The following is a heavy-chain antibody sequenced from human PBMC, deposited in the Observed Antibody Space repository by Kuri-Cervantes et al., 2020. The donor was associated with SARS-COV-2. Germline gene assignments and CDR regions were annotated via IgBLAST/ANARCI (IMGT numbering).Heavy chain of an antibody. CDR2: IYYSGST. V-gene: IGHV4-59*04. Sequence: SETLSLTCTVSGGSISSHYWSWIRRPPGKGLEWIGSIYYSGSTYYNPSLKSRVAISVDTSKNQFSLKLSSVTAADTAVYYCARFGFNAGGYFPWGQGTLVTVSS. CDR1: GGSISSHY. CDR3: ARFGFNAGGYFP. D-gene: IGHD3-22*01. J-gene: IGHJ5*02.